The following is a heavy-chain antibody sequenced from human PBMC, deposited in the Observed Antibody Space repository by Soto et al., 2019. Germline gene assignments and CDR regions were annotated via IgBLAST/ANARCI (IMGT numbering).Heavy chain of an antibody. D-gene: IGHD3-16*01. CDR3: VMVDNYVTPTPQDV. CDR1: GYIFVNYG. J-gene: IGHJ6*02. CDR2: ISPYTGNT. Sequence: QVQLVQSGDEVKKPGASVKVSCKASGYIFVNYGIACVRQAPGQGLEWMGWISPYTGNTHSATKVQGRLTMPTDTSPRTAYMDMGSLTSDDTAVYYCVMVDNYVTPTPQDVWGQGTTVTVSS. V-gene: IGHV1-18*01.